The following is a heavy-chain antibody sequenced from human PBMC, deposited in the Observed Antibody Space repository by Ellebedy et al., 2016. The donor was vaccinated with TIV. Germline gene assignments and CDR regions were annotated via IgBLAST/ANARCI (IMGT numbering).Heavy chain of an antibody. V-gene: IGHV3-49*03. Sequence: PGGSLRLSCTTSGFTFRDYAMRWFRQAPGRGLEFVSFIRAKARGGAAEYAASVKGRFTISRDDSKSIAYLQMNSLDTEDTALYYCASYKSGNSYVGHFWGQGTLVTVSS. CDR1: GFTFRDYA. J-gene: IGHJ4*02. CDR2: IRAKARGGAA. CDR3: ASYKSGNSYVGHF. D-gene: IGHD1-26*01.